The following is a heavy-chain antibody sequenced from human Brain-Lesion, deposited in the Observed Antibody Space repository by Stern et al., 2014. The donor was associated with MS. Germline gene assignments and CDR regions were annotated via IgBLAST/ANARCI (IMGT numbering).Heavy chain of an antibody. Sequence: EVQLVESGGGLVQPGGSLTLSCAASGFTFTRFWMHWVRQVPGKGLVWVSRINEDGSITNYADSVKGRFTISRDNAKNTLYLQMSSLRAEDTAVYYCARDVAGRSPYWGQEPWSPSPQ. CDR1: GFTFTRFW. V-gene: IGHV3-74*01. D-gene: IGHD6-13*01. CDR2: INEDGSIT. J-gene: IGHJ4*01. CDR3: ARDVAGRSPY.